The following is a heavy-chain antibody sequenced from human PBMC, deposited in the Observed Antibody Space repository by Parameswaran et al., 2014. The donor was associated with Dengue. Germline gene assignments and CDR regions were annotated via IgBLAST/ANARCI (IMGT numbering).Heavy chain of an antibody. Sequence: WIRQAPRKGLEWVSAISGSGGSTYYADSVKGRFTISRDNSKNTLYLQMNSLRAEDTAVYYCANLDYYGSGSYYKGSNAEWDKYYYYGMDVWGQGTTVTVSS. V-gene: IGHV3-23*01. CDR2: ISGSGGST. CDR3: ANLDYYGSGSYYKGSNAEWDKYYYYGMDV. J-gene: IGHJ6*02. D-gene: IGHD3-10*01.